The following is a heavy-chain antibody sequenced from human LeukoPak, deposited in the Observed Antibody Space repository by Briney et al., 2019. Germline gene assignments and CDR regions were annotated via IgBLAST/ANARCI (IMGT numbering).Heavy chain of an antibody. CDR1: GGTFSSYA. CDR3: ARGFGYSYGMGGY. Sequence: ASVKVSCKASGGTFSSYAISRVRQAPGQGLEWMGGIIPIFGTANYAQKFQGRVTITTDESTSTAYMELSSLRSEDTAVYHCARGFGYSYGMGGYWGQGALVTVSS. J-gene: IGHJ4*02. V-gene: IGHV1-69*05. D-gene: IGHD5-18*01. CDR2: IIPIFGTA.